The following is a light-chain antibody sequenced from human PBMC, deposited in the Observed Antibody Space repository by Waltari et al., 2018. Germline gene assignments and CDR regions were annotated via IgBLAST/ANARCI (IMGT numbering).Light chain of an antibody. CDR3: QQYYTTLFT. CDR1: QSVLYSPDNKNY. V-gene: IGKV4-1*01. CDR2: WAS. J-gene: IGKJ2*01. Sequence: DIVMTRSPDSLAVSLGERATINCKSSQSVLYSPDNKNYLAWYQQKPGQPPKLLISWASTRESGVPDRFSASGSGTDFTLTISSLQAEDVAVYYCQQYYTTLFTFGQGTKLEIK.